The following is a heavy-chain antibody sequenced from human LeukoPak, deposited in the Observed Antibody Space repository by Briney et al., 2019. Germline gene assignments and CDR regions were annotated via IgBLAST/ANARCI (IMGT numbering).Heavy chain of an antibody. CDR2: ISGSGGST. CDR3: AKGIAVAGPYYFDY. D-gene: IGHD6-19*01. V-gene: IGHV3-23*01. J-gene: IGHJ4*02. Sequence: GGSLRLSCAASGFTVSSNYMSWVRQAPGKGLEWVSAISGSGGSTYYADSVKGRFTISRDNSKNTLYLQMNSLRAEDTAVYYCAKGIAVAGPYYFDYWGQGTLVTVSS. CDR1: GFTVSSNY.